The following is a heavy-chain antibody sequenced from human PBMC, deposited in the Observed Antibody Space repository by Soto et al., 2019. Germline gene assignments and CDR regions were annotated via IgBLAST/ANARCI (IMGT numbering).Heavy chain of an antibody. J-gene: IGHJ4*02. Sequence: QVQLQQWGAGLLKPSETLSLTCAVYGGSFSGYYWSWIRQPPGKGLEWIGEINHSGSTNYNPSLNSRVTISVDTSKNQFSLKLSSVTAADTAVYYWARGGRGGGVGYWGQGTLVTVSS. CDR1: GGSFSGYY. CDR3: ARGGRGGGVGY. D-gene: IGHD1-26*01. CDR2: INHSGST. V-gene: IGHV4-34*01.